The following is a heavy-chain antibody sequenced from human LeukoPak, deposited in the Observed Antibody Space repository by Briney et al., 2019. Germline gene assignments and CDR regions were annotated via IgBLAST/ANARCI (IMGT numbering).Heavy chain of an antibody. CDR3: ARGDPLRY. CDR2: MFYSGGT. D-gene: IGHD3-16*02. J-gene: IGHJ4*02. Sequence: SQTLSLTCTVSGGAISSGGYHWSWIRQHPEKGPEWIGHMFYSGGTYYNPSLKSRVSMSVDTSQNHFSLKLTSVTAADTAVYYCARGDPLRYWGQGIRVTVSS. V-gene: IGHV4-31*03. CDR1: GGAISSGGYH.